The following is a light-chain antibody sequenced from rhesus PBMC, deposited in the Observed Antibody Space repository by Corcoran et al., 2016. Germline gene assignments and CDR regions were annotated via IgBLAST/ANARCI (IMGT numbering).Light chain of an antibody. V-gene: IGKV1-36*02. CDR1: QGISDY. CDR2: AAS. J-gene: IGKJ2*01. CDR3: LRGYSTPYS. Sequence: DIQMTQSPSSLSASVGDRVTITCRASQGISDYLSWYQQKPGKAPKRLIYAASSLESGVPSRFSGSGSGTEFTLPISSLQPEDFAAYYCLRGYSTPYSFGQGTKVEIK.